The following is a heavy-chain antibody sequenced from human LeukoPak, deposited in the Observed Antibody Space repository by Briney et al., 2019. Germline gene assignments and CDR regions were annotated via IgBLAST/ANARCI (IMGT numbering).Heavy chain of an antibody. D-gene: IGHD3-22*01. Sequence: GGSLRLSCSASGFTFSSYPFNWVRQAPGKGLEWVSYISSSGSNIYYADSVKGRFTISRDNAKNSLYLQMNSLRVEDTAVYYCARKSIVVITPAEYWGQGTLVTVSS. CDR3: ARKSIVVITPAEY. CDR2: ISSSGSNI. CDR1: GFTFSSYP. J-gene: IGHJ1*01. V-gene: IGHV3-48*04.